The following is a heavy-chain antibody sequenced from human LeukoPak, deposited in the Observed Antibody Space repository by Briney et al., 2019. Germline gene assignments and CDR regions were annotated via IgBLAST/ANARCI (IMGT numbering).Heavy chain of an antibody. CDR3: AKRPAENYYFDY. CDR1: GFTFSSYA. CDR2: ISGSGGST. J-gene: IGHJ4*02. V-gene: IGHV3-23*01. Sequence: GGSLRLSCAASGFTFSSYAMSSVRQAPGEGLEWVSAISGSGGSTYSADSVKGRFTISRDNSNNTLYVQMTSLRAEGTDVYYCAKRPAENYYFDYWGQGTLVTVSS. D-gene: IGHD1-7*01.